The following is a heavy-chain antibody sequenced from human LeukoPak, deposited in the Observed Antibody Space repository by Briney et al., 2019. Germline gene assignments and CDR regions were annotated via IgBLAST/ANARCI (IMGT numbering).Heavy chain of an antibody. Sequence: SADCLSLTCTVSGYSITSGYFWGWIRQPPGKGLELIGTIYHGGSSYSHPSLQSRVTISVDTSKNQFSLKLISMTAADTAVYYCARLPGDFWSAYYADSWGQGTLVTVSS. J-gene: IGHJ4*02. D-gene: IGHD3-3*01. CDR3: ARLPGDFWSAYYADS. CDR1: GYSITSGYF. CDR2: IYHGGSS. V-gene: IGHV4-38-2*02.